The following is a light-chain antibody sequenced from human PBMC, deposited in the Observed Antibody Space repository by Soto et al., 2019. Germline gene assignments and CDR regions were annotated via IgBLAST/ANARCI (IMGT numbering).Light chain of an antibody. V-gene: IGKV3-20*01. CDR2: GAS. Sequence: EIVLTQSPGTLSLSPGERATLSCRASQSVSSSYLAWYQQNPGQAPRLLIYGASSRATGIPDRFSGSGSGTDLTLTISRLEPEDFAVYYCQQYGSLPRTFGQGTKVEIK. J-gene: IGKJ1*01. CDR1: QSVSSSY. CDR3: QQYGSLPRT.